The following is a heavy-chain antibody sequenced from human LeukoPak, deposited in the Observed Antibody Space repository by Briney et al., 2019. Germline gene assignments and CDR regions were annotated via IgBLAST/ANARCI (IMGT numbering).Heavy chain of an antibody. D-gene: IGHD3-9*01. CDR2: IYPGDSDT. V-gene: IGHV5-51*01. CDR1: GSRFTSYW. CDR3: ARHTIRDAFDI. J-gene: IGHJ3*02. Sequence: GESLKISWKGSGSRFTSYWIGWVRPIPGKGLEWMGIIYPGDSDTRYSPSFQGQVTISADKSISTAYLQWSSLKASDTAMYYCARHTIRDAFDIWGQGTMVTVSS.